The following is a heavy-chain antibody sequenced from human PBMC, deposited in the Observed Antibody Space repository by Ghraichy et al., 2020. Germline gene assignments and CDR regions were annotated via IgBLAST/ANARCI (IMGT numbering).Heavy chain of an antibody. V-gene: IGHV3-74*01. Sequence: GESLNISCAASRFMFSDYWMHWVRQAPGKGLEWVARINGDGGITTYADSVKGRFTISRDNAKLTLFLQMNSLRAEDTAVYYCAKDGDGYYYDSSGYFDDWGQGTLVTVSS. J-gene: IGHJ4*02. CDR3: AKDGDGYYYDSSGYFDD. CDR1: RFMFSDYW. D-gene: IGHD3-22*01. CDR2: INGDGGIT.